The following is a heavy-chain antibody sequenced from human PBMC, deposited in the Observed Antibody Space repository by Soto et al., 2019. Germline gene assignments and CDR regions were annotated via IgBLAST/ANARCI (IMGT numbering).Heavy chain of an antibody. CDR2: IWSGGNTI. J-gene: IGHJ4*02. V-gene: IGHV3-48*01. CDR3: ARDTGSGYPRCFDY. Sequence: AGGSLRLSCTISGLTFSSYTMNWVRQTPGTGLEWISLIWSGGNTIYYADSERGRFTISRDNSKNTVYLQMNSLRAEDTAVYYCARDTGSGYPRCFDYWGQGTLVTVSS. D-gene: IGHD3-22*01. CDR1: GLTFSSYT.